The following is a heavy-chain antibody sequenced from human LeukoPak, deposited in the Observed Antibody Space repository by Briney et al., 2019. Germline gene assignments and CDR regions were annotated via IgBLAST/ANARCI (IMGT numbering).Heavy chain of an antibody. CDR1: GFTFGEYA. J-gene: IGHJ5*02. V-gene: IGHV3-49*03. CDR3: TRVFSMVRGVITTSRPFDP. Sequence: RSLRLSCTASGFTFGEYAMSWFRQAQEKVRGWVGFIRSKAYGGTTEYAASVKGRFTISRDDSKRIAYLQMNSLKTEDTAVYYCTRVFSMVRGVITTSRPFDPWGQGTLVTVSS. CDR2: IRSKAYGGTT. D-gene: IGHD3-10*01.